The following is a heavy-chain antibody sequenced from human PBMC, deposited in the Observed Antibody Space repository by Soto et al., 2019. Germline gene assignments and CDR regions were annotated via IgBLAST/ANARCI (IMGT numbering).Heavy chain of an antibody. CDR2: IIPIFGTA. CDR1: GGTFSSYA. CDR3: ARGESDTAMGHYYYGMDV. J-gene: IGHJ6*02. Sequence: GASVKVSFKASGGTFSSYAISWVRQAPGQGLEWMGGIIPIFGTANYAQKFQGRVTITADESTSTAYMELSSLRSEDTAVYYCARGESDTAMGHYYYGMDVWGQGTTVTVSS. D-gene: IGHD5-18*01. V-gene: IGHV1-69*13.